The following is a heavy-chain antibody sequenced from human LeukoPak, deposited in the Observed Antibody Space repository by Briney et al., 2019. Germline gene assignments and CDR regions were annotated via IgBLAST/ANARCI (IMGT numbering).Heavy chain of an antibody. D-gene: IGHD2-2*01. CDR1: GGSISSGGYY. CDR2: IYYSGST. J-gene: IGHJ5*02. V-gene: IGHV4-31*03. Sequence: SETLSLTCTVSGGSISSGGYYWSWIRQHPGKGLEWIGYIYYSGSTYYNPSLKSRVTISVDTSKNQFSLKLSSVTAADTAVYYCARGTVVVPAAHHCWFDPRGQGTLVTVSS. CDR3: ARGTVVVPAAHHCWFDP.